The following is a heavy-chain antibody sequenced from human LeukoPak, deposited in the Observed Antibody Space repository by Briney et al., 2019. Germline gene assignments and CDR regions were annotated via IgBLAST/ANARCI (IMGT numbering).Heavy chain of an antibody. CDR1: GFTFDDYA. J-gene: IGHJ4*02. CDR3: AKGSYSSSWFPFDY. D-gene: IGHD6-13*01. Sequence: GRSLRLSCAASGFTFDDYAMHWVRQAPGKGLEWVSGISWNSGSIGYADSVKGRFTISTDNAKNSLYLQMNSLRAEDMALYYCAKGSYSSSWFPFDYWGQGTLVTVSS. V-gene: IGHV3-9*03. CDR2: ISWNSGSI.